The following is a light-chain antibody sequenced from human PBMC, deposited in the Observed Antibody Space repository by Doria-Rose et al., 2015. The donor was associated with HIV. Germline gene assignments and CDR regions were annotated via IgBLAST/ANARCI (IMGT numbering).Light chain of an antibody. CDR2: DAS. Sequence: EIVLTQSPGTPSLSPGERATLSCGASQRVKSSYLAWYQQKPGQAPRLLIYDASTRATGIPDRFSGSGSGTDFTLTISRLEPEDVAVYYWQQYGTSRGTFGQGTRLEIK. V-gene: IGKV3-20*01. CDR3: QQYGTSRGT. CDR1: QRVKSSY. J-gene: IGKJ5*01.